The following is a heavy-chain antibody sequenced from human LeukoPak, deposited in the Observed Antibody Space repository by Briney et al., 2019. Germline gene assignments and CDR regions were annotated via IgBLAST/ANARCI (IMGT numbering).Heavy chain of an antibody. V-gene: IGHV1-69*13. CDR1: GGTFSGYA. CDR2: IIPIFGTA. J-gene: IGHJ4*02. D-gene: IGHD6-13*01. CDR3: ARDGYSSSWNHFDY. Sequence: SVKVSCKASGGTFSGYATSWVRQAPGQGLEWMGGIIPIFGTANYAQKFQGRVTITADESTSTAYMELSSLRSEDTAVYYCARDGYSSSWNHFDYWGQGTLVTVSS.